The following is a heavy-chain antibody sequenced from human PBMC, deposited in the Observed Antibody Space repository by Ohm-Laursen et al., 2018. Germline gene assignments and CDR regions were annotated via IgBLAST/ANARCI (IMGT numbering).Heavy chain of an antibody. CDR3: AKDLRGWSDSFDY. CDR2: ISSSGINM. CDR1: GFTFSSYW. J-gene: IGHJ4*02. D-gene: IGHD6-19*01. Sequence: SLRLSCAASGFTFSSYWMHWVRQAPGKGLEWVSYISSSGINMYYADSVRGRFTISRDNARKSLFLQMNSLRAEDTAVYYCAKDLRGWSDSFDYWGQGTLVTVSS. V-gene: IGHV3-48*03.